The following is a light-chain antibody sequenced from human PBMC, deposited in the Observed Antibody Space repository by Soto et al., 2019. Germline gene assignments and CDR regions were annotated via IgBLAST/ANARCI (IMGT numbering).Light chain of an antibody. V-gene: IGKV3-20*01. CDR3: QQSGSSFYT. Sequence: EIVLPQSPGTLSLSPGERATLYCRASQSVSSAYLAWYQQIPGQAPRLLIYGASSRATGIPDRFSGSGSGTDVTLTISGLEPEDFAVYYCQQSGSSFYTFGQGTKLEIK. CDR2: GAS. CDR1: QSVSSAY. J-gene: IGKJ2*01.